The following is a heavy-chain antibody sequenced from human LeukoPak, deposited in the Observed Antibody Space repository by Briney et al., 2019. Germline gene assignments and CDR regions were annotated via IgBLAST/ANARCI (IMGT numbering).Heavy chain of an antibody. J-gene: IGHJ4*02. D-gene: IGHD3-22*01. V-gene: IGHV4-61*01. Sequence: SETLSLTCTVSGVSVSSGSYYWRWIRQPPGKGLEWIGYIYYSGSTNYNPSLKSRVTISVDTSKNQFSLKLSSVTAADTAVYYCARRGDYDSSGFDYWGQGTLVTVSS. CDR1: GVSVSSGSYY. CDR2: IYYSGST. CDR3: ARRGDYDSSGFDY.